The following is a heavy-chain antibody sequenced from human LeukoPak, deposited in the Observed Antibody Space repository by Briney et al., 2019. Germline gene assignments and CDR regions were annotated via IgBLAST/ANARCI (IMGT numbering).Heavy chain of an antibody. CDR3: ARDAHYYDSSGYVPYMDV. CDR2: INWNGGST. D-gene: IGHD3-22*01. Sequence: GGSLRLSCAASGFTFDDYGMSWVRQAPGKGLEWVSGINWNGGSTDYVDSVKGRFTISRDNAKTSLYLQMNSLRAEDTALYYCARDAHYYDSSGYVPYMDVWGKGTTVTVSS. V-gene: IGHV3-20*04. CDR1: GFTFDDYG. J-gene: IGHJ6*03.